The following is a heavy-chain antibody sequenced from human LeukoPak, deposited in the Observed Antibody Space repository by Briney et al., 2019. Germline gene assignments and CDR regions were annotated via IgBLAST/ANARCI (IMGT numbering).Heavy chain of an antibody. V-gene: IGHV3-30*18. CDR3: ANLRLSTGIAVAGTGGDY. CDR2: ISYDGRNI. Sequence: PGKSLRLSCAASGFTFNNYGMHWVRQAPGKGLEWVAVISYDGRNIHYPDSVKGRFTISRDNSKNTLYLQMNSLRAEDTAVYYCANLRLSTGIAVAGTGGDYWGQGTLVTVSS. J-gene: IGHJ4*02. D-gene: IGHD6-19*01. CDR1: GFTFNNYG.